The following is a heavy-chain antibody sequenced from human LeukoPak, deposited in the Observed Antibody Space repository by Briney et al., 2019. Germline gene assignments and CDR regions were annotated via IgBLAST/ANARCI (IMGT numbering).Heavy chain of an antibody. CDR3: ARGWSAVADPFDY. Sequence: GASVKVSCKASGYTFTSYDINWVRQATGQGLEWMGWMNPNSGNTGYAQKFQGRVTMTRNTSVSTAYMELSSLRSEDTAVYYCARGWSAVADPFDYWGQGTLVTVSS. V-gene: IGHV1-8*01. J-gene: IGHJ4*02. CDR1: GYTFTSYD. CDR2: MNPNSGNT. D-gene: IGHD6-19*01.